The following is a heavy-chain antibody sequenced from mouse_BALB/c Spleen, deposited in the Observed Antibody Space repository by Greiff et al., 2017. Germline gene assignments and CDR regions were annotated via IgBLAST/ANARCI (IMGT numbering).Heavy chain of an antibody. Sequence: VQGVESGAELARPGASVKLSCKASGYTFTSYWMQWVKQRPGQGLEWIGAIYPGDGDTRYTQKFKGKATLTADKSSSTAYMQLSSLASEDSAVYYCAVYDYDGTWFAYWGQGTLVTVSA. CDR3: AVYDYDGTWFAY. J-gene: IGHJ3*01. CDR2: IYPGDGDT. CDR1: GYTFTSYW. D-gene: IGHD2-4*01. V-gene: IGHV1-87*01.